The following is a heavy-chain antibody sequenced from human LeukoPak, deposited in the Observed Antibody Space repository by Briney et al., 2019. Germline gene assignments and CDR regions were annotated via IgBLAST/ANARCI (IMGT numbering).Heavy chain of an antibody. D-gene: IGHD3-22*01. J-gene: IGHJ4*02. CDR2: IWYDGSNK. Sequence: GRSLRLSCAASGFTFSSYVMHWVRQAPGKGLEWVAVIWYDGSNKYYADSVKGRFTISRDNSKNTLYLQMNSLRAEDTAVYYFARDGGRITMIVVDIALDYWGQGTLVTVSS. CDR3: ARDGGRITMIVVDIALDY. V-gene: IGHV3-33*01. CDR1: GFTFSSYV.